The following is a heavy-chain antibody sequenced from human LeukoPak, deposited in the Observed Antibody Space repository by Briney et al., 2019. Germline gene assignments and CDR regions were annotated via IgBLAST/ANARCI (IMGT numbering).Heavy chain of an antibody. D-gene: IGHD4-17*01. J-gene: IGHJ4*02. CDR1: GFSFSSYW. Sequence: GGSLRLSCAASGFSFSSYWMSWVRQAPGKGLEWVANIDQDGSEKNYVESVEGRFTISRDNAKNSLYLQMNSLRAEDTARYYCAKGADYGDFLYFDSWGQGTLVTVSS. V-gene: IGHV3-7*03. CDR2: IDQDGSEK. CDR3: AKGADYGDFLYFDS.